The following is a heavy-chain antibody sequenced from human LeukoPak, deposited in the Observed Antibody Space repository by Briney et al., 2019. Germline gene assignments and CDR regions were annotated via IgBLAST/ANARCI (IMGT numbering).Heavy chain of an antibody. Sequence: SETLPVTCTDSGGSISSYYWSWIRQPPGKGLEWIGYIYYSGSTNYNPSLKSRVTISVDTSKNQFSLKLSSVTAADTAVYYCARRSYSNYPDYWGQGTLVTVSS. CDR2: IYYSGST. V-gene: IGHV4-59*01. CDR1: GGSISSYY. J-gene: IGHJ4*02. CDR3: ARRSYSNYPDY. D-gene: IGHD1-26*01.